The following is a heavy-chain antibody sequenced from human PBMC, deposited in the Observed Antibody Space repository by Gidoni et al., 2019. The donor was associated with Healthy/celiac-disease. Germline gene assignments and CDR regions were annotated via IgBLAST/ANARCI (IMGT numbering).Heavy chain of an antibody. J-gene: IGHJ4*02. D-gene: IGHD4-17*01. CDR1: GVTFSSYG. CDR3: AREPHPHDYGDYVAASGLDY. CDR2: IWYDGSNK. Sequence: QVQLVESGGGVVQPGRSLRLSCPASGVTFSSYGMHWVRQAPGKGLEWVAVIWYDGSNKYYADSVKGRFTISRDNSKNTLYLQMNSLRAEDTAVYYCAREPHPHDYGDYVAASGLDYWGQGTLVTVSS. V-gene: IGHV3-33*01.